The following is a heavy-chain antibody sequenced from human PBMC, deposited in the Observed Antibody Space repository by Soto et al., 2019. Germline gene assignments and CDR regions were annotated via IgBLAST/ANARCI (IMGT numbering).Heavy chain of an antibody. CDR1: GYTFTASY. V-gene: IGHV1-46*01. J-gene: IGHJ3*02. Sequence: ASVKVSCKASGYTFTASYMHWVRQAPGQGLEWMGIIDPSGGSTSYSQKFQGRVTMTRDTSTSTGYMELNSLRSEDTAVFYCARDSGHYYRSDAFDKWGQGTMVTV. D-gene: IGHD1-26*01. CDR3: ARDSGHYYRSDAFDK. CDR2: IDPSGGST.